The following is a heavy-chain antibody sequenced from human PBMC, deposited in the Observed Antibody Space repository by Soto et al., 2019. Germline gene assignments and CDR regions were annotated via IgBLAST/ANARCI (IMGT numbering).Heavy chain of an antibody. D-gene: IGHD6-13*01. J-gene: IGHJ5*02. CDR2: IYYSGST. CDR1: GGSISSSSYY. CDR3: ARRLIAAAHLAVGYNWFDP. V-gene: IGHV4-39*01. Sequence: SETLSLTCTVSGGSISSSSYYWGWIRQPPGKGLEWIGSIYYSGSTYYNPSLKSRVTISVDTSKNQFSLKLSSVTAADTAVYYCARRLIAAAHLAVGYNWFDPWGQGTLVTVSS.